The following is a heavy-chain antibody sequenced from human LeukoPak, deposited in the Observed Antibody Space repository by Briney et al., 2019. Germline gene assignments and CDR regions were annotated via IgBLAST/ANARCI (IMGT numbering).Heavy chain of an antibody. Sequence: PGGSLRLSCAASGFTFSSYAMSWVRQAPGKGLEWVANIKQDGSEKYYVDSVKGRFTISRDNAKNSLYLQMNSLRAEDTAVYYCASPLRYFDWLFFGYWGQGTLVTVSS. D-gene: IGHD3-9*01. J-gene: IGHJ4*02. CDR2: IKQDGSEK. CDR1: GFTFSSYA. CDR3: ASPLRYFDWLFFGY. V-gene: IGHV3-7*01.